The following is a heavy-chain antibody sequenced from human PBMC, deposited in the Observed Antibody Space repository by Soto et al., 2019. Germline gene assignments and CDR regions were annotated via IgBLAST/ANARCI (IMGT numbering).Heavy chain of an antibody. V-gene: IGHV3-48*03. D-gene: IGHD1-1*01. CDR3: APAPTGLDV. CDR1: GFTFSSYE. Sequence: SLRLSCVASGFTFSSYEMNWVRQAPGKGLEWVSYISSTGSITHYPDSVRGRFTISRDNAKNSLFLQMSSLRVEDTAVYYCAPAPTGLDVWAQGTTVTVSS. J-gene: IGHJ6*02. CDR2: ISSTGSIT.